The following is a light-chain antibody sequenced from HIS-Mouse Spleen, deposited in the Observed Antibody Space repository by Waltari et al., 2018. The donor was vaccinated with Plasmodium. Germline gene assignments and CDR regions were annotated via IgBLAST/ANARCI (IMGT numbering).Light chain of an antibody. Sequence: QSALTQPPSASGSPGQSVTISCTGTSSDVGGYNYVSWYQQHPGKAPKRMIYGVSKRPSGVPDRFSGSKSCNTASLTVSGLQAEDEADYYCSSYAGSNNLVFGGGTKLTVL. CDR2: GVS. CDR3: SSYAGSNNLV. CDR1: SSDVGGYNY. V-gene: IGLV2-8*01. J-gene: IGLJ2*01.